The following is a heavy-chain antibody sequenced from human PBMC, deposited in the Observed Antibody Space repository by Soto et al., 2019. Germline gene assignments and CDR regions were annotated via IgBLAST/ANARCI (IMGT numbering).Heavy chain of an antibody. CDR1: GYSFTSYW. D-gene: IGHD6-19*01. V-gene: IGHV5-51*01. CDR2: IYPGDSDT. CDR3: ARGAVAGDYYYYYGMDV. Sequence: GESLKISCNGSGYSFTSYWIGWVRQMPGKGLEWMGIIYPGDSDTRYSPSFQGQVTISADKSISTAYLQWSSLKASDTAMYYCARGAVAGDYYYYYGMDVWGQGTTVTVSS. J-gene: IGHJ6*02.